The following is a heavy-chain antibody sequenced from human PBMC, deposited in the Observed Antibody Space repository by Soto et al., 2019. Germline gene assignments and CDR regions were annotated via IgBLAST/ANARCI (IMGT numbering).Heavy chain of an antibody. CDR1: GYSFTSYW. V-gene: IGHV5-51*01. J-gene: IGHJ4*02. CDR2: IYPYDSDT. Sequence: GESLKISCKTSGYSFTSYWIGWVRQMPGKGMEWMGNIYPYDSDTRYSPSFQGQVTISADTSITTAYLQWSGLRASDTAMYFCARHLVGSTRGNFDYWGQGTRFPVSS. CDR3: ARHLVGSTRGNFDY. D-gene: IGHD2-2*01.